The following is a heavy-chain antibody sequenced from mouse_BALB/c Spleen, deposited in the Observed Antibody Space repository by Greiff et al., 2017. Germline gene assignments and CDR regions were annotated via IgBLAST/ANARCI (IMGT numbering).Heavy chain of an antibody. D-gene: IGHD2-2*01. CDR2: IYPGDGDT. V-gene: IGHV1-80*01. CDR1: GYAFSSYW. Sequence: VKLVASGAELVRPGSSVKISCKASGYAFSSYWMNWVKQRPGQGLEWIGQIYPGDGDTNYNGKFKGKATLTADKSSSTAYMQLSSLTSEDSAVYFCARWFHYAMDYWGQGTSVTVSS. CDR3: ARWFHYAMDY. J-gene: IGHJ4*01.